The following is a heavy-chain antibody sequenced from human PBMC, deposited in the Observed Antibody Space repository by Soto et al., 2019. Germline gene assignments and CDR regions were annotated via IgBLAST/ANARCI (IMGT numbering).Heavy chain of an antibody. CDR1: GFTFSSYA. V-gene: IGHV3-23*01. CDR3: AKSPGMYYYDSSGYYHYDY. CDR2: ISGSGVST. Sequence: GGSLRLSCAASGFTFSSYAVSWVRQAPGKGLEWVSAISGSGVSTYYADSVKGRFTISRDNSKNTLYLQMNSLRAEDTAVYYCAKSPGMYYYDSSGYYHYDYWGQGPLVTVSS. J-gene: IGHJ4*02. D-gene: IGHD3-22*01.